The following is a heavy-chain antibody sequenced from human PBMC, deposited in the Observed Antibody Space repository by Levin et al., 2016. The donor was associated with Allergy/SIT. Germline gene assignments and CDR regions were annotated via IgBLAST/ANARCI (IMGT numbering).Heavy chain of an antibody. Sequence: SETLSLTCTVSGGSISSSSYYWGWIRQPPGKGLEWIGSIYYSGSTYYNPSLKSRVTISVDTSKNQFSLKLSSVTAADTAVYYCTTTFGPYGFYWGQGALVTVSA. V-gene: IGHV4-39*01. CDR1: GGSISSSSYY. J-gene: IGHJ4*02. CDR3: TTTFGPYGFY. D-gene: IGHD3-10*01. CDR2: IYYSGST.